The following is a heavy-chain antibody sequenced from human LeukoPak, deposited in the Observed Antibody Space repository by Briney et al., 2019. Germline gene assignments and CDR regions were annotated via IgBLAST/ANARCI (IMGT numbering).Heavy chain of an antibody. CDR1: GGSISSSSYY. Sequence: PSETLSLTCTVSGGSISSSSYYWGWIRQPPGKGLEWIGSIYYSGSTYYNPSLKSRVTMSVDTSKNQFSLKLSSVTAADTAVYYCARGKFRLRGTCFDYWGQGTLVTVSS. D-gene: IGHD1-1*01. CDR3: ARGKFRLRGTCFDY. CDR2: IYYSGST. V-gene: IGHV4-39*07. J-gene: IGHJ4*02.